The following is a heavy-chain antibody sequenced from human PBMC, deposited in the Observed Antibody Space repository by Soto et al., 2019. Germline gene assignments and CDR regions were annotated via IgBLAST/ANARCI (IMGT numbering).Heavy chain of an antibody. J-gene: IGHJ6*03. CDR2: IDWDDDK. CDR1: GFSLSTSGMC. V-gene: IGHV2-70*11. D-gene: IGHD5-12*01. Sequence: SGPTLVNPTQTLTLTCTFSGFSLSTSGMCVSWIRQPPGKALEWLARIDWDDDKYYSTSLKTRLTISKDTSKNQVVLTMTNMDPVDTATYYCARIVYSGYDVYYYYYMDVWGKGTTVTVSS. CDR3: ARIVYSGYDVYYYYYMDV.